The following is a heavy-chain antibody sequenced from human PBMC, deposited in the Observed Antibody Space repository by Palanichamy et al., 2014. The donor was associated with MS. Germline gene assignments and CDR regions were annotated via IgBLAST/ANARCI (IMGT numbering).Heavy chain of an antibody. CDR2: INPDGSEK. CDR3: ARAGGPSNQFDY. V-gene: IGHV3-7*03. D-gene: IGHD1-14*01. J-gene: IGHJ4*02. Sequence: EVQLVESGGDLVRPGGSLRLSCAAFGFTFRSHWMSWVRQAPGKGLEWVANINPDGSEKFYADSVKGRFTISRDNADNSLFLQLNSLRGEDSAIYYCARAGGPSNQFDYWGQGTLVTVSS. CDR1: GFTFRSHW.